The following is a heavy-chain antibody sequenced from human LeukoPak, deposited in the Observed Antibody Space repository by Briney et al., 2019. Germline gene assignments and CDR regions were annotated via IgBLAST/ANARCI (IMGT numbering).Heavy chain of an antibody. J-gene: IGHJ5*02. CDR3: AGDRFCTSTTCFGNWFDP. CDR1: GYTLNELS. D-gene: IGHD2-2*01. CDR2: FHPEDGET. V-gene: IGHV1-24*01. Sequence: GASVKVSCKVSGYTLNELSMHWVRQPPGKGLEWMGSFHPEDGETIYAQKFQGRVSMTEDTSTDTAYIELSSLRSEDTAVYYCAGDRFCTSTTCFGNWFDPWDQGTLVTVSS.